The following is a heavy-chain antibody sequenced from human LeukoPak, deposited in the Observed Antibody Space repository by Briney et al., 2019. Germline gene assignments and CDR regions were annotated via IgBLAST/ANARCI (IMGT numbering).Heavy chain of an antibody. J-gene: IGHJ4*02. CDR3: ARGLGIYYGSGSYNY. CDR2: INHSGST. CDR1: GGYFSGYY. V-gene: IGHV4-34*01. Sequence: SETLSLTCAVYGGYFSGYYWSWIRQPPGKGLEWIGEINHSGSTNYNPSLKSRVTISVDTSKNQFSLKLSSVTAADTAVYYCARGLGIYYGSGSYNYWGQGTLVTVSS. D-gene: IGHD3-10*01.